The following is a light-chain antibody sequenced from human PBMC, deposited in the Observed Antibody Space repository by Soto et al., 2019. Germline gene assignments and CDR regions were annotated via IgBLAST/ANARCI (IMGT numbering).Light chain of an antibody. CDR2: DAS. Sequence: EIVLTQSPATLSLSPGERATLSCRASQSVSTYLAWYQQKPGQAPRLLIYDASNRVTGIPARFSGSGSGTDFTHTISSLEPEDFAVYSCQQRSNWPWTFGQGTKVEIK. CDR3: QQRSNWPWT. J-gene: IGKJ1*01. V-gene: IGKV3-11*01. CDR1: QSVSTY.